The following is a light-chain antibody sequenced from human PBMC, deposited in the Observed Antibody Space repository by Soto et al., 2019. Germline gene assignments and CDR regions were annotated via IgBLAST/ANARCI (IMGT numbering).Light chain of an antibody. CDR1: QSVSSN. CDR3: QQYNNWPLT. CDR2: GAS. V-gene: IGKV3-15*01. J-gene: IGKJ3*01. Sequence: EIVITQSPATLFVSPGERATLSCRASQSVSSNLAWYQQKPGQAPRLLIYGASTRATGIPARFSGSGSGTEFTLTISSLQSEDFAVYYCQQYNNWPLTFGPGTKVDIK.